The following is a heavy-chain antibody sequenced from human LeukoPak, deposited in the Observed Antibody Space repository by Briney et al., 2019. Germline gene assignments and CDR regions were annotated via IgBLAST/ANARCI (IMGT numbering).Heavy chain of an antibody. J-gene: IGHJ4*02. Sequence: GGSLRLSCAASGFTFSNAWMNWVRQAPGEGLDWVGRIASKTDGGATDYAAPVKGRFTISRDDSKNTLNLQMNSLKTEDTAVYYCTTGIRGDWGQGTLVTVSS. D-gene: IGHD3-10*01. CDR3: TTGIRGD. CDR1: GFTFSNAW. V-gene: IGHV3-15*07. CDR2: IASKTDGGAT.